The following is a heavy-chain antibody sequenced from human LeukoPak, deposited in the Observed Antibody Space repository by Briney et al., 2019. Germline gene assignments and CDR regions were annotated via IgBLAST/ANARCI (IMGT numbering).Heavy chain of an antibody. D-gene: IGHD4-17*01. J-gene: IGHJ3*02. Sequence: PGGSLRLSCAASGFTFSSYWMHWVRQAPGKGLVWVSRINSDGSSTSYADSVKGRFTISRDNAKNTLYLQMNSLRAEDRAVYYCARRLRGGIGAFDIWGQGTMVTVSS. V-gene: IGHV3-74*01. CDR2: INSDGSST. CDR3: ARRLRGGIGAFDI. CDR1: GFTFSSYW.